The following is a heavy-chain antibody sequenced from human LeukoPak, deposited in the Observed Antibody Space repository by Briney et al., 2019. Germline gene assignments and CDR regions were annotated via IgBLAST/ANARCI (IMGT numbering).Heavy chain of an antibody. D-gene: IGHD6-13*01. CDR2: IYYSGST. CDR3: ARHVSSLVPFDY. CDR1: GGSISSYY. J-gene: IGHJ4*02. V-gene: IGHV4-59*08. Sequence: SETLSLTCTVSGGSISSYYWSWIRQPPGKGLEWIGYIYYSGSTNYNPSLKSRVTISVDTSKNQFSLKLSPVTAADTAVYYCARHVSSLVPFDYWGQGTLVTVSS.